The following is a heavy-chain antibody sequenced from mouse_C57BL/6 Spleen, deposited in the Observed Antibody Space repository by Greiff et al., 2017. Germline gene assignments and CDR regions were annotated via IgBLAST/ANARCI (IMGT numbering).Heavy chain of an antibody. V-gene: IGHV5-6*01. J-gene: IGHJ1*03. Sequence: DVQLVESGGDLVKPGGSLKLSCAASGFTFSSYGMSWVRQTPDKRLEWVATISSGGSYTYYPDSVKGRFTISRDNAKNTLYLQMSSLKSEDTAMXYCARHEEATMVTTRDFDVWGTGTTVTVSS. D-gene: IGHD2-2*01. CDR3: ARHEEATMVTTRDFDV. CDR1: GFTFSSYG. CDR2: ISSGGSYT.